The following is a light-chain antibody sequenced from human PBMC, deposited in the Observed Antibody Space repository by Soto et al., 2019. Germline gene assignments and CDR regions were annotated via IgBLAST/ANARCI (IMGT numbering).Light chain of an antibody. CDR3: SSYTSSSTPYV. Sequence: QSALTQPASGSGSPGQSSAISCTGTSNDVGGYNYVSWYQQHPVKAPQLIIYDVTNRPSGVSDRFSGSKSGNTASLTISGLQAEDEADYYCSSYTSSSTPYVFGTGTKVTVL. CDR1: SNDVGGYNY. V-gene: IGLV2-14*01. CDR2: DVT. J-gene: IGLJ1*01.